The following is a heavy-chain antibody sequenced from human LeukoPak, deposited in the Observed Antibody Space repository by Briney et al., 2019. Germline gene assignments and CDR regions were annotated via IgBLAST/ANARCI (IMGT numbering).Heavy chain of an antibody. CDR2: IYYSGST. D-gene: IGHD1-14*01. Sequence: SETLPLTCTVSGGSISSYYWSWIRQPPGKGLEWIGYIYYSGSTNYNPSLKSRVTISVDTSKNQFSLKLSSVTAADTAVYYCARKKTGGGFDYWGQGTLVTVSS. V-gene: IGHV4-59*01. CDR3: ARKKTGGGFDY. CDR1: GGSISSYY. J-gene: IGHJ4*02.